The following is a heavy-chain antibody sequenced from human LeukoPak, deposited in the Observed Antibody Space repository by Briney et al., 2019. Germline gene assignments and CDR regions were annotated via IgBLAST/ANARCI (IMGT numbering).Heavy chain of an antibody. CDR3: ARDRYSGTYLGAPDI. Sequence: GGSLRLSCAASGFTFSNFWMSWVRQAPGTGLEWVANIKQDGSEKYYVDSVRGRFTISRDNAKNSLFLQMNSLRAEGTAVYYCARDRYSGTYLGAPDIWGQGTMVTVSS. V-gene: IGHV3-7*01. D-gene: IGHD1-26*01. J-gene: IGHJ3*02. CDR1: GFTFSNFW. CDR2: IKQDGSEK.